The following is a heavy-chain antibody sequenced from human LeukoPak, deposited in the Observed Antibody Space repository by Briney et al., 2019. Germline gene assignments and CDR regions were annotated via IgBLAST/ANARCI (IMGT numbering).Heavy chain of an antibody. CDR2: ISSSSSYI. Sequence: GGSLRLSCAASGFTFSSYSMNCVREAPGKGLEWVSSISSSSSYIYYADSVKGRFTISRDNAKNSLYLQMSSLRGEDTAVYYCARDLGPWYLNLWGRGTLVTVSS. CDR3: ARDLGPWYLNL. J-gene: IGHJ2*01. CDR1: GFTFSSYS. V-gene: IGHV3-21*01.